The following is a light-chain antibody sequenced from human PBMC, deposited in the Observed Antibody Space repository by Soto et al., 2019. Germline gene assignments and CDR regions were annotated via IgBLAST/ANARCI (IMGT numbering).Light chain of an antibody. Sequence: GDRVTITCRASHDISNYLAWFQQKPGKVPKLLIYTASTLLSGVPSRFSGSGYGTDFTLTISSLQPEDVATYYCQKYNSAPRTFGQGTKVEIK. CDR3: QKYNSAPRT. CDR1: HDISNY. J-gene: IGKJ1*01. V-gene: IGKV1-27*01. CDR2: TAS.